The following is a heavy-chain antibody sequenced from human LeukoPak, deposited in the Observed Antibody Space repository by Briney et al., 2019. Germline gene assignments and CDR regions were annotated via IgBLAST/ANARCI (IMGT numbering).Heavy chain of an antibody. Sequence: SETLSLTCTVSGGFISSYYWSWIRQPAGKGLEWIGRIYTSGSTNYNPSLKSRVTMSVDTSKNQFSLKLSSVTAADTAVYYCARVDVTGYSYGLDYWGQGTLVTVSS. D-gene: IGHD5-18*01. J-gene: IGHJ4*02. CDR2: IYTSGST. CDR1: GGFISSYY. CDR3: ARVDVTGYSYGLDY. V-gene: IGHV4-4*07.